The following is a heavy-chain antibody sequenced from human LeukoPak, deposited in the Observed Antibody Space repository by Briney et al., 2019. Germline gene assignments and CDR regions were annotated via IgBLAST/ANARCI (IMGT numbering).Heavy chain of an antibody. J-gene: IGHJ4*02. D-gene: IGHD3-3*01. CDR2: ISGSGGST. CDR3: AKVPRITIFGVVIYYFDY. CDR1: GFTFSSYA. V-gene: IGHV3-23*01. Sequence: SGGSLRLSCAASGFTFSSYAMSWVRQAPGKGLEWVSAISGSGGSTYYADSVKGRFTISRDNSKNTLYLQMNSLRAEDTAVYYRAKVPRITIFGVVIYYFDYWGQGTLVTVSS.